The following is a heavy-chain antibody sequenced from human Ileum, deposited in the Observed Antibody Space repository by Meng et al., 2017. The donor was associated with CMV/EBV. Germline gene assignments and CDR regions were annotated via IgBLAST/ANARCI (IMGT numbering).Heavy chain of an antibody. J-gene: IGHJ4*02. D-gene: IGHD5-24*01. Sequence: MASGYNFITYCISWVRQPPGQRLEWMGWINANTGNPTYAQDFTGRFVFSLDTSVSTTYLQINSLRTEDSAVYYCTRGDGDHSSKFDYWGQGTLVTVSS. CDR3: TRGDGDHSSKFDY. CDR1: GYNFITYC. V-gene: IGHV7-4-1*02. CDR2: INANTGNP.